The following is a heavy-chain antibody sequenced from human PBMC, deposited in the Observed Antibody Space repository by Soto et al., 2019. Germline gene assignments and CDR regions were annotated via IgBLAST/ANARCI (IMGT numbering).Heavy chain of an antibody. CDR3: EREQDSSGCHVLEY. V-gene: IGHV3-30-3*01. CDR2: ISYDGSNK. D-gene: IGHD6-19*01. CDR1: GFTFSSSG. Sequence: GFLRLFCAASGFTFSSSGIHLVFQAPGMGLEWVAVISYDGSNKYYADSVMGRFTISRDNTKNTLYLQMNSLRAEDTAVYYCEREQDSSGCHVLEYWGQGTLVT. J-gene: IGHJ4*02.